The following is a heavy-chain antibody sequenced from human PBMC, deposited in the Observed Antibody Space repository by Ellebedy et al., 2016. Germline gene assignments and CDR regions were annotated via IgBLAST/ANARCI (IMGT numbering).Heavy chain of an antibody. CDR2: ISTTSNVI. CDR3: TRGVIPAAICPPSGY. D-gene: IGHD2-2*01. J-gene: IGHJ4*02. CDR1: GFTFDDFY. V-gene: IGHV3-11*01. Sequence: GGSLRLXCAASGFTFDDFYMSWIRQAPGKGLEWISYISTTSNVIYYADSVTGRFTISRDNTRNLLFLQMNSLSAEDSATYYCTRGVIPAAICPPSGYWGQGTLVTVST.